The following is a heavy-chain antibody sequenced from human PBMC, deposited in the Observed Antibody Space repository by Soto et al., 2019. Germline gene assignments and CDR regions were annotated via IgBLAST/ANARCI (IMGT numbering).Heavy chain of an antibody. CDR1: GYIFTAYS. CDR2: VNPSGGST. D-gene: IGHD3-22*01. CDR3: AKGSYYDASSAYDTPGFYYNYFGLDV. Sequence: QVQLVQSGAEVKKPGASVKVSCKASGYIFTAYSMHWVRQAPGQGLEWMGVVNPSGGSTNYAQKFQGRITMTRDTSTSTVYMELSRLRSEDTAVYYCAKGSYYDASSAYDTPGFYYNYFGLDVWGQGTTVTVSS. J-gene: IGHJ6*02. V-gene: IGHV1-46*01.